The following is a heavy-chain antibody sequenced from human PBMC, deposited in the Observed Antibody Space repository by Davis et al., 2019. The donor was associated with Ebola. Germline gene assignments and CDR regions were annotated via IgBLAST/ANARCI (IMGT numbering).Heavy chain of an antibody. Sequence: AASVKVSCKASGGTFSSYAISWVRQAPGQGLEWMGGIIPIFGTANYAQKFQGRVTITADESTSTAYMELSSLRSEDTAVYYCARVDTAMVTHYYYYGMDVWGQGTTVTVSS. J-gene: IGHJ6*02. CDR2: IIPIFGTA. CDR3: ARVDTAMVTHYYYYGMDV. CDR1: GGTFSSYA. D-gene: IGHD5-18*01. V-gene: IGHV1-69*13.